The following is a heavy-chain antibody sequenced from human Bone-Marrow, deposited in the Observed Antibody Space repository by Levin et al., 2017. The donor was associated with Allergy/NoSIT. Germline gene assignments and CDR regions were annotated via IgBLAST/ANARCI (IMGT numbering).Heavy chain of an antibody. D-gene: IGHD5-18*01. J-gene: IGHJ4*02. CDR3: ARKGYGGDQGLDY. CDR2: ISFDGRDK. CDR1: GFTLTSHA. Sequence: LSLTCAASGFTLTSHALHWVRQAPGKGLEWLAIISFDGRDKDYADSVRGRFTISRDTSKNILYLEMNILRVEDTAVYYCARKGYGGDQGLDYWGQGTLVTVSS. V-gene: IGHV3-30*04.